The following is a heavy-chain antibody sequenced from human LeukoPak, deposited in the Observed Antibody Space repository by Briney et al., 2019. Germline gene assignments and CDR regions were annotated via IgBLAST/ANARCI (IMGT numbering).Heavy chain of an antibody. J-gene: IGHJ3*02. CDR2: IWPGDSDT. D-gene: IGHD5-18*01. V-gene: IGHV5-51*01. Sequence: GESLKISCKGSGYIFISHWIGWVRRMPGKGLERMGLIWPGDSDTRYSPSFQGQVTISADKSISTAYLQWSSLKASDTAMYYCARLGYNYVQGAFDIWGQGTMVTVSS. CDR3: ARLGYNYVQGAFDI. CDR1: GYIFISHW.